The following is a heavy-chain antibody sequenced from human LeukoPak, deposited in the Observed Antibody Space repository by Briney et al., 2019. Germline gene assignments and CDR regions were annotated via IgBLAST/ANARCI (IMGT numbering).Heavy chain of an antibody. Sequence: ASVKVSCKASGYTFIAYYMHWVRQAPGQGLEWMGWISAYNGNTNYAQKLQGRVTMTTDTSTSTAYMELRSLRSDDTAVYYCARDGYYYDSSGYYYNWFDPWGQGTLVTVSS. CDR2: ISAYNGNT. J-gene: IGHJ5*02. CDR3: ARDGYYYDSSGYYYNWFDP. V-gene: IGHV1-18*04. D-gene: IGHD3-22*01. CDR1: GYTFIAYY.